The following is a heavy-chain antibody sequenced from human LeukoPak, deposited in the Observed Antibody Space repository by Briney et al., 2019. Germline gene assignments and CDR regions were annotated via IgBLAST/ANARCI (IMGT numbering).Heavy chain of an antibody. D-gene: IGHD5-24*01. V-gene: IGHV4-39*01. J-gene: IGHJ4*02. CDR2: IYYRGNT. CDR3: ARSRDGYISTFDY. Sequence: SETLSLTCTVSGGSISSSSFYWGWIRQPPGKGLEWIGSIYYRGNTYYIPSLKSRVTISVDTSKNQLSLKLSSVTAADTAVYYCARSRDGYISTFDYWGQGTLVTVSS. CDR1: GGSISSSSFY.